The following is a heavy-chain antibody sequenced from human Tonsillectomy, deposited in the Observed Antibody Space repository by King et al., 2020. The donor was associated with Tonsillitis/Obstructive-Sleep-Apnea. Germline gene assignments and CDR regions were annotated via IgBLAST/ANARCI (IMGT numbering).Heavy chain of an antibody. J-gene: IGHJ6*03. V-gene: IGHV3-23*04. CDR1: GFTFSSYA. Sequence: VQLVESGGGLVQPGGSLRLSCAASGFTFSSYAMSWVRQAPGKGLEWVSAISGSGGSTYYADSVKGRFTISRDNSKNTLYLQMNSLRAEDTAVYYCAKDDGSCNFYYSYYYMDVWGKGTTVTVSS. D-gene: IGHD2/OR15-2a*01. CDR3: AKDDGSCNFYYSYYYMDV. CDR2: ISGSGGST.